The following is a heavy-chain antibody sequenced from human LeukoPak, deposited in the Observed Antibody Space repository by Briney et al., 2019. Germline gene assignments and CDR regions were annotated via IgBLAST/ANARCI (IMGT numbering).Heavy chain of an antibody. D-gene: IGHD6-19*01. Sequence: GGSLRLSCVASGFTFSNYEMNWVRQAPGKGLEWVSSISSSSSYIYYADSVKGRFTISRDNAKNSLYLQMNSLRAEDTAVYYCARSSHPNDAFDIWGQGTMVTVSS. V-gene: IGHV3-21*01. CDR3: ARSSHPNDAFDI. J-gene: IGHJ3*02. CDR2: ISSSSSYI. CDR1: GFTFSNYE.